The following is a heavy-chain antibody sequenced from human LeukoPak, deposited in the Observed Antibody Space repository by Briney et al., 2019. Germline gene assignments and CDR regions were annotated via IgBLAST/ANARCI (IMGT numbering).Heavy chain of an antibody. CDR1: GDSVSSINVA. CDR3: ALARSEYHYGMDV. J-gene: IGHJ6*02. CDR2: TYYRSKWYY. Sequence: SQTLSLTCAISGDSVSSINVAWNWIRQSPSRGLEWLGRTYYRSKWYYEYAVSVKGRININPDPSKNQFSLQLNSVTPEDTAVYYCALARSEYHYGMDVWGQGTTVTVSS. V-gene: IGHV6-1*01.